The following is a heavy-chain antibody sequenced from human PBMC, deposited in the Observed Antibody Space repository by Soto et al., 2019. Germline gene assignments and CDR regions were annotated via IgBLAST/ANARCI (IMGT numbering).Heavy chain of an antibody. CDR2: IYYSGST. CDR3: ARGEYSYGIFDY. V-gene: IGHV4-31*03. CDR1: GGSISSGGYY. Sequence: QVQLQESGPGLVKPSQTLSLTCTVSGGSISSGGYYWSWIRQHPGKGLEWIGYIYYSGSTYYNPSLCSRVTISVDTSKNQFSLKLSSVTAADTAVYYCARGEYSYGIFDYWGQGTLVTVSS. J-gene: IGHJ4*02. D-gene: IGHD5-18*01.